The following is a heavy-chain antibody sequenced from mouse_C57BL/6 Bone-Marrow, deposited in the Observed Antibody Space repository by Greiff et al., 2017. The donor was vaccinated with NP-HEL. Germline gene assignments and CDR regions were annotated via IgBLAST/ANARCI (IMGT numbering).Heavy chain of an antibody. CDR1: GYTFTTYP. D-gene: IGHD2-12*01. Sequence: VKLQESGAELVKPGASVKMSCKASGYTFTTYPIEWMKQNHGKSLEWIGNFHPYNDDTKYNEKFKGKATLTVEKSSSTVYLELSRLTSDDSAVYYCARRGDDGNWYFDVWGTGTTVTVSS. J-gene: IGHJ1*03. CDR2: FHPYNDDT. CDR3: ARRGDDGNWYFDV. V-gene: IGHV1-47*01.